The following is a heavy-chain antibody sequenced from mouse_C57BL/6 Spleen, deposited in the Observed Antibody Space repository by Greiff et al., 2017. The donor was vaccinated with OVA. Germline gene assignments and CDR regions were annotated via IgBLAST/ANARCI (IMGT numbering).Heavy chain of an antibody. CDR2: ISDGGSYT. V-gene: IGHV5-4*01. Sequence: EVQLVESGGGLVKPGGSLKLSCAASGFTFSSYAMSWVRQTPEKRLEWVATISDGGSYTYYPDNVKGRFTISRDNAKNNLYLQMSHLKSEDAAMYYCAREEEYFDYWGQGTTLTVSS. CDR1: GFTFSSYA. CDR3: AREEEYFDY. J-gene: IGHJ2*01.